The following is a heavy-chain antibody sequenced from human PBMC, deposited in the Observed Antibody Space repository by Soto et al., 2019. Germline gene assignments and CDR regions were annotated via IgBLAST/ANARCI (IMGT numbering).Heavy chain of an antibody. CDR1: GGTFSSYA. V-gene: IGHV1-69*13. CDR3: ARSDCGGDCYSGY. J-gene: IGHJ4*02. D-gene: IGHD2-21*02. Sequence: ASVKVSCKASGGTFSSYAISWVRQAPGQGLEWMGGIIPIFGTANYAQKFQGRVTITADESTSTAYMELSSLRSEDTAVYYCARSDCGGDCYSGYWGQGALVTVSS. CDR2: IIPIFGTA.